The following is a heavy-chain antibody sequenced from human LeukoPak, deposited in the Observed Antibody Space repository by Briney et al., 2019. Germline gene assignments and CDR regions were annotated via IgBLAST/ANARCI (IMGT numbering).Heavy chain of an antibody. CDR1: GFTFSSYG. V-gene: IGHV3-30*02. CDR3: AKDFYSSSWYGFSNWFDP. Sequence: GGSLRLSCAASGFTFSSYGMHWVRQAPGKGLEWVAFIRYVGSNKYYADSVKGRFTISRDNSKNTLYLQMNSLRAEDTAVYYCAKDFYSSSWYGFSNWFDPWGQGTLVTVSS. CDR2: IRYVGSNK. J-gene: IGHJ5*02. D-gene: IGHD6-13*01.